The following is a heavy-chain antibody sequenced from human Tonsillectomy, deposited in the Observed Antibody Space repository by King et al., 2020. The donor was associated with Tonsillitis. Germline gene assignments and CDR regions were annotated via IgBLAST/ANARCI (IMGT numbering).Heavy chain of an antibody. V-gene: IGHV3-15*07. J-gene: IGHJ5*02. CDR1: DFSFTDAW. CDR2: IRSKTDGGTT. D-gene: IGHD2-15*01. Sequence: VQLVESGGGFVKPGGSLRLSCAASDFSFTDAWMNWVRQAPGNGLEWVGHIRSKTDGGTTDYAAPVKGRFTISRDDSKNTLYLQMNSLKTEDTAVYFCTTSPAHVAPADTWFDPWGQGTLVTVSS. CDR3: TTSPAHVAPADTWFDP.